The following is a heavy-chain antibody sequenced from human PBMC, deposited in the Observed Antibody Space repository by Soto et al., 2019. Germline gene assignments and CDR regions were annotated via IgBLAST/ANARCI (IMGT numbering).Heavy chain of an antibody. Sequence: QVQLVQSGAEVKRPGSSVKVSCKASGDTFNFYSINWVRQAPGLGLEWMGRVNPIVSMSNYAQRFQGRVTMTANKTTSTAYMELSVLRSEDTASYYCAKSYGSGYRAFDYWGQGALVTVSS. CDR1: GDTFNFYS. D-gene: IGHD3-10*01. CDR2: VNPIVSMS. J-gene: IGHJ4*02. CDR3: AKSYGSGYRAFDY. V-gene: IGHV1-69*04.